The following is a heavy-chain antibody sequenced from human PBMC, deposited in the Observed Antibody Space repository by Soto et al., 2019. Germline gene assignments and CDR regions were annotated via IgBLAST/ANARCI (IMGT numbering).Heavy chain of an antibody. V-gene: IGHV4-31*03. CDR1: GGSINSGGYY. CDR3: TTRPLAGLDY. Sequence: SETLSLTCTVSGGSINSGGYYWSWIRQHPGKGLEWIGYIYYSGSTYYNPSLKSRVTISLDTSKNQFSLYLQMNSLKTEDTAVYYCTTRPLAGLDYWGQGTLVTVSS. CDR2: IYYSGST. J-gene: IGHJ4*02. D-gene: IGHD2-15*01.